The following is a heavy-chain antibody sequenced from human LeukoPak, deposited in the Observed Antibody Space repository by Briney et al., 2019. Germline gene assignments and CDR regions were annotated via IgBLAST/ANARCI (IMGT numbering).Heavy chain of an antibody. D-gene: IGHD6-19*01. J-gene: IGHJ3*02. CDR3: AKDYSSGWYSAFDI. CDR1: GFTFDDYA. V-gene: IGHV3-9*01. Sequence: GRSLRLSCAASGFTFDDYAMHWVRQAPGKGLEWVSGISWNSGSIGYADSVKGRFTISRDNAKNSLYLQMSSLRAEDTALYYCAKDYSSGWYSAFDIWGQGTMVTVSS. CDR2: ISWNSGSI.